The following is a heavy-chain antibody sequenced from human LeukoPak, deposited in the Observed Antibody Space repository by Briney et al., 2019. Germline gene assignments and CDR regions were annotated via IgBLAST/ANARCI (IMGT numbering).Heavy chain of an antibody. D-gene: IGHD5-12*01. CDR3: ARDPTGYSGYDSY. J-gene: IGHJ4*02. CDR1: GFTVSSNY. CDR2: IYSGGSI. Sequence: PGGSLRLSCAASGFTVSSNYMSWVRQAPGKGLEWVSVIYSGGSIYYADSVKGRFTISRDNAKNSLYLQMNSLRAEDTAVYYCARDPTGYSGYDSYWGQGTLVTVSS. V-gene: IGHV3-53*01.